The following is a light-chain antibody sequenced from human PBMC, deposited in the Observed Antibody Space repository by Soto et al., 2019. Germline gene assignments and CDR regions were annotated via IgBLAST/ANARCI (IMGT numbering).Light chain of an antibody. CDR3: KPYGSSGT. J-gene: IGKJ1*01. CDR1: QSVSSN. CDR2: GAS. V-gene: IGKV3-20*01. Sequence: EIVMTQSPATLSVSPGESATLSCRASQSVSSNLAWYQQKSGQAPRLLIYGASSRATGIPDRFSGSGSGTDFTLTITRLEPDDFAVYYCKPYGSSGTVGQGTKVEIK.